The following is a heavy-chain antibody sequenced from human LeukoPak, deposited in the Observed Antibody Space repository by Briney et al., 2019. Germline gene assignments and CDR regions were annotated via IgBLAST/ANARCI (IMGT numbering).Heavy chain of an antibody. Sequence: GESRKISCKVSGYSFATYWIGWVRQMPGKGLELLGIIYPGDSDTKYSPSFQGQITIAADKSTSTTYLKSSSLKVSDTATYYCARSLPGTMLRGYGMDVWGQGTTVTVSS. D-gene: IGHD3-10*01. CDR3: ARSLPGTMLRGYGMDV. CDR1: GYSFATYW. J-gene: IGHJ6*02. CDR2: IYPGDSDT. V-gene: IGHV5-51*01.